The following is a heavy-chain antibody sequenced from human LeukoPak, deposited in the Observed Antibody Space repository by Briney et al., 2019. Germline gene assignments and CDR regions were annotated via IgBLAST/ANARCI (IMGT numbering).Heavy chain of an antibody. CDR3: ARGSEYYYDSSFDP. D-gene: IGHD3-22*01. Sequence: SVKVSCKASGGTFSSYTISWVRQAPGQGLEWMGGIIPIFGTANYAQKFQGRVTITADESTSTAYMELSSLRSEDTAVYYCARGSEYYYDSSFDPWGQGTLVTVSS. CDR1: GGTFSSYT. J-gene: IGHJ5*02. V-gene: IGHV1-69*13. CDR2: IIPIFGTA.